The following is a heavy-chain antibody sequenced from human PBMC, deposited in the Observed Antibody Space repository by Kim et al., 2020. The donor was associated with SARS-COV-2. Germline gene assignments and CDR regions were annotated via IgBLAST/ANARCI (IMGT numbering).Heavy chain of an antibody. CDR1: GGTFSSYA. V-gene: IGHV1-69*13. CDR2: IIPIFGTA. D-gene: IGHD3-22*01. Sequence: SVKVSCKASGGTFSSYAISWVRQAPGQGLEWMGGIIPIFGTANYAQKFQGRVTITADESTSTAYMELSSLRSEDTAVYYCARAGGGDYYDSPVYYFDYWGQGTLVTVSS. CDR3: ARAGGGDYYDSPVYYFDY. J-gene: IGHJ4*02.